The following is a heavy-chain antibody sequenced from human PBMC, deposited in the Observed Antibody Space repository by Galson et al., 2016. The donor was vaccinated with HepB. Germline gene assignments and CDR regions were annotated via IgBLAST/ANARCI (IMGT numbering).Heavy chain of an antibody. CDR1: GFTFSSYA. D-gene: IGHD5-12*01. V-gene: IGHV3-23*01. Sequence: SLRLSCAASGFTFSSYAMTWVRQAPGKGLEWVSDISGSGGTTYHADSVKGRFTISRDNSTNTLYLQLNSLRAEDTAIYYCAKLYGGYVDYWGQGTLVTVSS. CDR3: AKLYGGYVDY. J-gene: IGHJ4*02. CDR2: ISGSGGTT.